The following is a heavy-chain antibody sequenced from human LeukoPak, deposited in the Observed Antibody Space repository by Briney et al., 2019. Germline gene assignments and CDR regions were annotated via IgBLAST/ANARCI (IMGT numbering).Heavy chain of an antibody. CDR1: GGSISSHY. CDR2: IYYSGST. CDR3: ARSPMYCSSTSCYRHFDY. Sequence: SETLSLTCTVSGGSISSHYWSWIRQPPGKGLEWIGYIYYSGSTNYNPSLKSRVTISVDTSKNQFSLKLSSVTAADTAVYYCARSPMYCSSTSCYRHFDYWGQGTLVTVSS. J-gene: IGHJ4*02. D-gene: IGHD2-2*01. V-gene: IGHV4-59*11.